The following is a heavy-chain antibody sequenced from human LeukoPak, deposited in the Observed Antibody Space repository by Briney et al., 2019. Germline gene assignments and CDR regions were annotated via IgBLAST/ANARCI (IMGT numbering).Heavy chain of an antibody. Sequence: GGSLRLSCAASGFTFSSYSMNWVRQAPGKGLEWVSSISSSSSYIYYADSVKGRFTISRDNAKNSLYLQMNSLRAEDTAVYYCARDLKDWNYAIPDAFDIWGQGTMVTVSS. V-gene: IGHV3-21*01. CDR3: ARDLKDWNYAIPDAFDI. CDR1: GFTFSSYS. CDR2: ISSSSSYI. J-gene: IGHJ3*02. D-gene: IGHD1-7*01.